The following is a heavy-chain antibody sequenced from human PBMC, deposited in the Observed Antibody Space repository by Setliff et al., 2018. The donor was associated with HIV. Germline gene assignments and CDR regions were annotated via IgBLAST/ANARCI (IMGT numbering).Heavy chain of an antibody. CDR3: AKSRTIYGEVIIQWAYMDV. V-gene: IGHV3-30*18. CDR1: GFSFNSYG. J-gene: IGHJ6*02. CDR2: ISFDGSHK. Sequence: GGSLRLSCTFYGFSFNSYGMHWVRQAPGKGLEWVAVISFDGSHKYYADSLKGRFTISRDNSINTIYLQMNSLRTEDTAVYYCAKSRTIYGEVIIQWAYMDVWGQGTTVTVSS. D-gene: IGHD3-3*01.